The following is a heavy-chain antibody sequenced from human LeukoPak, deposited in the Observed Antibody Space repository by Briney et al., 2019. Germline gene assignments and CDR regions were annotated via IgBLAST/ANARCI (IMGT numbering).Heavy chain of an antibody. CDR1: GYTFTSYY. CDR3: ARSCSSTSCYDGGFDY. J-gene: IGHJ4*02. V-gene: IGHV1-46*01. D-gene: IGHD2-2*01. CDR2: INPSGGST. Sequence: ASVMVSCKASGYTFTSYYMHWVRQAPGQGLEWMGIINPSGGSTSYAQKFQGRVTMTRDTSTSTVYMELSSLRSEDTAVYYCARSCSSTSCYDGGFDYWGQGTLVTVSS.